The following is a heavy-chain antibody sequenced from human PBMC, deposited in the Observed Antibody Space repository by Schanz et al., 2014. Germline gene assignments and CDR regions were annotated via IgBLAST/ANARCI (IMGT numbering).Heavy chain of an antibody. Sequence: QVQLVQSGAEVKKPGASVKVSCKASGYPFSNYGISWLRQAPGQGLEWMGLINPSVGNTNYAQKFRGRVTMTRDTSTSTVYMELSSLRSEDTAVYFCARGPSTGAFDIWGQGTMVTVSS. CDR2: INPSVGNT. CDR3: ARGPSTGAFDI. J-gene: IGHJ3*02. CDR1: GYPFSNYG. V-gene: IGHV1-46*03.